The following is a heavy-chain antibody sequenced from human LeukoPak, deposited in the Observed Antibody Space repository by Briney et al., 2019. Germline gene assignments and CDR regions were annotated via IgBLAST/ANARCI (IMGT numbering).Heavy chain of an antibody. CDR1: GFTVSSTY. Sequence: PGGSLRLSCAASGFTVSSTYMSWVRQAPGKGLEWVSVIYSGGNIYYIESVKGRFTISRDIAKNSLYLQMNSLRVEDTAVYYCARDNRGQKDAYDVWGQGTMITVSS. V-gene: IGHV3-53*01. CDR2: IYSGGNI. J-gene: IGHJ3*01. CDR3: ARDNRGQKDAYDV. D-gene: IGHD2/OR15-2a*01.